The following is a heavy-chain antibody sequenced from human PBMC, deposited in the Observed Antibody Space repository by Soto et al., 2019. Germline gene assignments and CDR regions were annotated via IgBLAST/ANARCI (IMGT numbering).Heavy chain of an antibody. CDR2: IYHSGST. D-gene: IGHD5-12*01. CDR3: AKGYSGYVGNWFDP. Sequence: PSETLSLTCAVSGGSISSGGYSWSWIRQPPWKGLEWIGYIYHSGSTYYNPSLKSRVTISVDRSKNQFSLKLSSVTAADTAVYYCAKGYSGYVGNWFDPWGQGXLVTVYS. V-gene: IGHV4-30-2*01. J-gene: IGHJ5*02. CDR1: GGSISSGGYS.